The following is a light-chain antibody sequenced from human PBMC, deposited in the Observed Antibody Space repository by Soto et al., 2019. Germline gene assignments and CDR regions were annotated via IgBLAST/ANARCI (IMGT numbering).Light chain of an antibody. CDR3: QQYNYWPET. V-gene: IGKV3-15*01. CDR2: GAS. J-gene: IGKJ1*01. CDR1: QSVAGN. Sequence: TQSPSTLSVSPGESATLSCRASQSVAGNLAWHQQKPGQAPRLLIYGASTRATGIPTRFSGSGFGTEFTLTISSLQSEDFELYYCQQYNYWPETFGQGTKVDIK.